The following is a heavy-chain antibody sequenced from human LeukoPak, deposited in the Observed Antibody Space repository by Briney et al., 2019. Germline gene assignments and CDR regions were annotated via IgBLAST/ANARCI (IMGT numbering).Heavy chain of an antibody. CDR2: ISWNSGSI. CDR1: GFTFDDYT. Sequence: PGGSLRLSCAASGFTFDDYTMHWVRQAPGKGLEWVSGISWNSGSIGYADSVKGRFTISRDNAKNSLYLQMNSLRAEDMALYYCARGYSYGSFDAFDIWGQGTMVTVSS. V-gene: IGHV3-9*03. D-gene: IGHD5-18*01. J-gene: IGHJ3*02. CDR3: ARGYSYGSFDAFDI.